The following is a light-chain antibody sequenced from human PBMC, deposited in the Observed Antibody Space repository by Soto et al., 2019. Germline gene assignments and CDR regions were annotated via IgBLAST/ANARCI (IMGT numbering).Light chain of an antibody. CDR3: QQYNSYPWT. Sequence: DIQMTQSPSTLSASVGDRVTITCRASQSISSWLAWYQQKPGKAPKLLIYKASSLESGVPSRFSGSGSGTEFPLTISILQPDDFATYYCQQYNSYPWTFGQGTKVEIK. J-gene: IGKJ1*01. V-gene: IGKV1-5*03. CDR2: KAS. CDR1: QSISSW.